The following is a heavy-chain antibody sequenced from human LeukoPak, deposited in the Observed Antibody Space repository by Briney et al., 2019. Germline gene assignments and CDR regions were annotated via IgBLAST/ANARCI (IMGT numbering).Heavy chain of an antibody. CDR1: GYSISSGYY. J-gene: IGHJ4*02. Sequence: PSETLSLTCAVSGYSISSGYYWGWIRQPPGKGLEWIGYIYYSGSTNYNPSLKSRVTISVDTSKNQFSLKLSSVTAADTAVYYCARDRTCNWIIWGQGTLVTVSS. D-gene: IGHD1-20*01. V-gene: IGHV4-61*01. CDR2: IYYSGST. CDR3: ARDRTCNWII.